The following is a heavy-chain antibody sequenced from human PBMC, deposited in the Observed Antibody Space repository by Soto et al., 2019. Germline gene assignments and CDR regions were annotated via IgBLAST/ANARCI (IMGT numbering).Heavy chain of an antibody. CDR3: GREIAYYGSGSYYKWFDY. J-gene: IGHJ4*01. Sequence: PSETLSLTCTVSGGSISSYYWSWIRQPPGKGLEWIGYIYYSGSTNYNPSLKSRVTISVDTSKNQFSLKLSSVTAADTAVYYCGREIAYYGSGSYYKWFDYW. D-gene: IGHD3-10*01. CDR1: GGSISSYY. CDR2: IYYSGST. V-gene: IGHV4-59*01.